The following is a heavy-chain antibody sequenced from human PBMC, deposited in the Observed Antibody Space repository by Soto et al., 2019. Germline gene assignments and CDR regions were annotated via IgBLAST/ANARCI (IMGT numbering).Heavy chain of an antibody. CDR1: GGSFSNYY. J-gene: IGHJ4*02. Sequence: QVQLQQWGAGLLKPSETLSLTCAVYGGSFSNYYWTWIRQPPGKGLEWIGEINHSGISNYNPSLTSRVPIAADSSKIHFSLMLRSVTAADTAVYYCARGFGVTAPGIRGASYPLDYWGQGTLVTVSS. CDR2: INHSGIS. D-gene: IGHD2-21*01. CDR3: ARGFGVTAPGIRGASYPLDY. V-gene: IGHV4-34*01.